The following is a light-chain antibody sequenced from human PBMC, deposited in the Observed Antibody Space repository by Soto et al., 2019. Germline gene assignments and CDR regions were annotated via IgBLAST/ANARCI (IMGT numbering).Light chain of an antibody. CDR3: QSYDSRLSAHV. Sequence: QAVVTQPPSVSGAPGQRVTISCTGSSSNIGANYDVHWYQQFPGTAPKLLIYRNNFRPSGVPDRFSGSQSGTSASLAISGLQSEDETDYYCQSYDSRLSAHVFGTGTKLTVL. V-gene: IGLV1-40*01. CDR1: SSNIGANYD. J-gene: IGLJ1*01. CDR2: RNN.